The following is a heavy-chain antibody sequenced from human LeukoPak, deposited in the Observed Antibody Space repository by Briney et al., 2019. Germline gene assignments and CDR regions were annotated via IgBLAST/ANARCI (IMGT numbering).Heavy chain of an antibody. CDR3: PREGYDRSGYFLDF. Sequence: SETLSLTCTVLSGSMTNSCWSWFRQAPGKGLEWLGFIYPHGRTEYNPSLKSRVAFSVDKSKLRASVSLSSVTASDTAIYYCPREGYDRSGYFLDFWGQGTLVTVSS. V-gene: IGHV4-4*09. CDR1: SGSMTNSC. J-gene: IGHJ4*02. CDR2: IYPHGRT. D-gene: IGHD3-22*01.